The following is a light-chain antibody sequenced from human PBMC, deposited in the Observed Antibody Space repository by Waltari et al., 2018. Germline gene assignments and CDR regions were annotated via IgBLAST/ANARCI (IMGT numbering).Light chain of an antibody. CDR2: GAF. V-gene: IGKV3-20*01. CDR3: QQYGSSPGIT. Sequence: EIVLIQSPGTLSLSPGERATLSCRASQSVRNNYLAWYQQKPGQAPRLLIYGAFIRTTGVPVRFGGSGSGTDFTLIISRLEAEDFAVYYCQQYGSSPGITFGQGTRLEIK. J-gene: IGKJ5*01. CDR1: QSVRNNY.